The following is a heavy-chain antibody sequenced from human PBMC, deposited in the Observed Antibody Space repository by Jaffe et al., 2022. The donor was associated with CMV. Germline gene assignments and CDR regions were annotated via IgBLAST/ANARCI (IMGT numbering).Heavy chain of an antibody. V-gene: IGHV3-23*01. CDR2: ISVNGINT. J-gene: IGHJ4*02. CDR1: GFTFSGYA. D-gene: IGHD3-3*01. Sequence: DVQLLESGGDLVQPGGSLRLSCAASGFTFSGYAMSWVRQAPGKGLEWVSTISVNGINTYYADSVKGRFTISRDYSNTLYLHMNSLRAEDTAVYFCAKGHHEWSERYSDCWGQGTLVTVSS. CDR3: AKGHHEWSERYSDC.